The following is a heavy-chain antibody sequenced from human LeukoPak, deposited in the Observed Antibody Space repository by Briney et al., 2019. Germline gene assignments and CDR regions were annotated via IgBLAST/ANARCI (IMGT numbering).Heavy chain of an antibody. CDR2: ISGSGGST. J-gene: IGHJ6*02. CDR3: AKDPSGSYYYYYGMDV. D-gene: IGHD1-26*01. Sequence: GGSLRLSCAASGFTFSSYAMSWVRQAPGKGLEWVSAISGSGGSTHYADSAKGRFTISRDNSKNTLYLQMNSLRAEDTAVYYCAKDPSGSYYYYYGMDVWGQGTTVTVSS. V-gene: IGHV3-23*01. CDR1: GFTFSSYA.